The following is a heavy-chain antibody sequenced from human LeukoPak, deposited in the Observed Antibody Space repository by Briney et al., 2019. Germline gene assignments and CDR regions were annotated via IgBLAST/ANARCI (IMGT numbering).Heavy chain of an antibody. D-gene: IGHD1-26*01. CDR1: GDIFNSYS. CDR2: IIPIFGST. V-gene: IGHV1-69*05. J-gene: IGHJ6*03. CDR3: ARVGRSRGSLPNSYYYMDV. Sequence: ASVKVSCNASGDIFNSYSVSWVRQAPGQGLEWMGGIIPIFGSTNYTQKFQGRVTITTDQSTRTAYMELNSLSSDDTAVYYCARVGRSRGSLPNSYYYMDVWGKGTTVTVSS.